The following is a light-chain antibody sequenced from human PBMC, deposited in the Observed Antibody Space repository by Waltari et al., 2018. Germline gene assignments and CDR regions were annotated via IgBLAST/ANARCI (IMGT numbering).Light chain of an antibody. Sequence: QSALTQPASVSGPPGQSITISCTGTSSDVGGYKFVSWYQQHPGTAPKLIIYDVNHPPSGVSYRFSGSKSGNTASLTISGLQAEDEADYYCSSYTSDSTLVLFGGGTKLTVL. CDR3: SSYTSDSTLVL. J-gene: IGLJ2*01. CDR1: SSDVGGYKF. CDR2: DVN. V-gene: IGLV2-14*03.